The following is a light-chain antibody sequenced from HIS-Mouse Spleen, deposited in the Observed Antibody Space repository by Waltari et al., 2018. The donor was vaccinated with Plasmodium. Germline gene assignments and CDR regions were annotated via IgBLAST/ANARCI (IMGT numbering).Light chain of an antibody. CDR1: QSVSSSY. J-gene: IGKJ2*01. CDR3: QQDYNLPYT. CDR2: GAS. Sequence: EIVMTQSPATLSLSPGERATLSCRASQSVSSSYLSWYQQKPGQSPRLLIYGASTRATGNPARFSGSGSGTDFTLTISSLQPEDFAVYYCQQDYNLPYTFGQGTKLEIK. V-gene: IGKV3D-7*01.